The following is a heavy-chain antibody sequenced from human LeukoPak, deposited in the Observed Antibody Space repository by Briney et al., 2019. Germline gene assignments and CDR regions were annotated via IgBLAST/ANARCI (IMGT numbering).Heavy chain of an antibody. V-gene: IGHV6-1*01. CDR2: TYYRSKWYN. D-gene: IGHD5-18*01. CDR3: ARDLRGYSYGLDYYYGMDV. J-gene: IGHJ6*04. CDR1: GDSLSSNSAA. Sequence: SQTLSLTCAISGDSLSSNSAAWNWIRQSPSRGLEWLGRTYYRSKWYNDYAVSVKSRITINPDTSKNQFSLQLNSVTPEDTAVYYCARDLRGYSYGLDYYYGMDVWGKGTTVTVSS.